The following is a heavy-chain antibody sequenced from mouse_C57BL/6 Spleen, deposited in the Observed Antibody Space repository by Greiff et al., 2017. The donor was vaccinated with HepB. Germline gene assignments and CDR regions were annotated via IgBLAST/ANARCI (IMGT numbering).Heavy chain of an antibody. D-gene: IGHD1-1*01. Sequence: EVQLQESEGGLVQPGSSMKLSCTASGFTFSDYYMAWVRQVPEKGLEWVANINYDGSSTYYLDSLKSRFIISRDNAKNILYLQMSSLKSEDTATYYWERVDYYGSSYDYFDYWGQGTTLTVSS. CDR2: INYDGSST. J-gene: IGHJ2*01. CDR3: ERVDYYGSSYDYFDY. CDR1: GFTFSDYY. V-gene: IGHV5-16*01.